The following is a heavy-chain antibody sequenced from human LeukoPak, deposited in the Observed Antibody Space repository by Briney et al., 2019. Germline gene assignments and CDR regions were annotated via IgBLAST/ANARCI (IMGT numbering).Heavy chain of an antibody. CDR3: VRAIDYGDYEWFDP. D-gene: IGHD4-17*01. V-gene: IGHV3-74*01. CDR2: INPDGRST. J-gene: IGHJ5*02. CDR1: GFTFSNYW. Sequence: GGSLRLSCAASGFTFSNYWMYWVRQAPGKGLVWVSRINPDGRSTNCTDSVKGRSTISRDNANNTLYLQMNSLRAEDTAIYYCVRAIDYGDYEWFDPWGQGTLVSVSS.